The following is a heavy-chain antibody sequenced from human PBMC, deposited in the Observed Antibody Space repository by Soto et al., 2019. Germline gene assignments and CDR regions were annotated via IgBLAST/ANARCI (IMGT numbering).Heavy chain of an antibody. CDR3: AKDYVLRYFDWLPGY. CDR1: GYIFTDYY. D-gene: IGHD3-9*01. J-gene: IGHJ4*02. V-gene: IGHV1-2*06. Sequence: ASVKVSCKASGYIFTDYYMHWVRRAPGQELGWMGRINPNSGGTNYAQKFQGRVTMTRDTSISTAYTELSSLRSEDTAVYYCAKDYVLRYFDWLPGYWGQGTLVTVSS. CDR2: INPNSGGT.